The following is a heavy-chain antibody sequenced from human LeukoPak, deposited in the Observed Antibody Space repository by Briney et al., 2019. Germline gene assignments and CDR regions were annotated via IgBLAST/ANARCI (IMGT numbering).Heavy chain of an antibody. V-gene: IGHV3-33*08. Sequence: GGSLRLSCAASGFTFSSYGMHWVRQAPGKGLEWVAVIWYDGSNKYYADSVKGRFTISRDNSKNTLYLQMNSLGAEDTAVYYCARADYGDYPFDYWGQGTLVTVSS. D-gene: IGHD4-17*01. CDR3: ARADYGDYPFDY. CDR1: GFTFSSYG. J-gene: IGHJ4*02. CDR2: IWYDGSNK.